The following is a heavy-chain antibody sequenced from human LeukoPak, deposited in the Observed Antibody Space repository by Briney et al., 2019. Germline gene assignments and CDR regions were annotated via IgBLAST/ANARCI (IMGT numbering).Heavy chain of an antibody. CDR2: IYYSGRT. Sequence: SETLSLTCTVSGGSISSDYWSWIRQPPGKGLEWIGYIYYSGRTYYIPSLKSRITISVDTSKNQFSLKLSSVTAADTAVYYCARGFYSPHDWGQGTLVSVSS. CDR1: GGSISSDY. J-gene: IGHJ4*02. D-gene: IGHD4-11*01. CDR3: ARGFYSPHD. V-gene: IGHV4-59*01.